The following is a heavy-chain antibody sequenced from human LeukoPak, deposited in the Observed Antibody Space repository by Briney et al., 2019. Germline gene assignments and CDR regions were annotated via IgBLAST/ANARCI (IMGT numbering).Heavy chain of an antibody. CDR2: ISAYNGNT. CDR3: ARDLEDTYDYVWGSPSSGSDY. V-gene: IGHV1-18*01. CDR1: GYTFTSYG. Sequence: ASVKVSCKASGYTFTSYGISWVRQAPGRGLEWMGWISAYNGNTNYAQKLQGRVTMTTDTSTSTAYMKLRSLRSDDTAVYYCARDLEDTYDYVWGSPSSGSDYWGQGTLVTVSS. D-gene: IGHD3-16*01. J-gene: IGHJ4*02.